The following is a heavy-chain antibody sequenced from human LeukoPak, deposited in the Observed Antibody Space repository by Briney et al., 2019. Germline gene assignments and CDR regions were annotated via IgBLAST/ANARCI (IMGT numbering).Heavy chain of an antibody. CDR3: ARDGGPGRYYFDY. J-gene: IGHJ4*02. Sequence: GGSLRLSCAASGCTFSSYWMYWVLQAPGKGLVWVSRINSDGSSTSYADSVKGRFTISRDNAKNTLYLQMNSLRAEDTAVYYCARDGGPGRYYFDYWGQGTLVTVSS. CDR2: INSDGSST. CDR1: GCTFSSYW. D-gene: IGHD3-3*01. V-gene: IGHV3-74*01.